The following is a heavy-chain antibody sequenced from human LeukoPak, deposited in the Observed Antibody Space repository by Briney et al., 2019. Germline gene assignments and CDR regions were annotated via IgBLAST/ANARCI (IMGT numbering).Heavy chain of an antibody. D-gene: IGHD2-2*01. V-gene: IGHV1-8*03. CDR2: MNPNSGNT. CDR3: ARGREDIVVVPAASAQDAFDI. J-gene: IGHJ3*02. CDR1: GYTFTGYY. Sequence: ASVKVSCKASGYTFTGYYMHWVRQAPGQGLEWMGWMNPNSGNTGYAQKFQGRVTITADKSTSTAYMELSSLRSEDTAVYYCARGREDIVVVPAASAQDAFDIWGQGTMVTVSS.